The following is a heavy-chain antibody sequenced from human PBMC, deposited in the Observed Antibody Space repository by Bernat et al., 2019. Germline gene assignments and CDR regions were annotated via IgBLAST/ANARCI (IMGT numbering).Heavy chain of an antibody. CDR3: AKDRHLYYYDSSGYYDY. Sequence: VQLVESGGGVVQPGRSLRLSCAASGFTFSSYGMHWVRQAPGKGLEWVAVISYDGSNKYYADSVKGRFTISRDNSKNTLYLQMNSLRAEDTAVYYCAKDRHLYYYDSSGYYDYWGQGTLVTVSS. CDR1: GFTFSSYG. J-gene: IGHJ4*02. D-gene: IGHD3-22*01. CDR2: ISYDGSNK. V-gene: IGHV3-30*18.